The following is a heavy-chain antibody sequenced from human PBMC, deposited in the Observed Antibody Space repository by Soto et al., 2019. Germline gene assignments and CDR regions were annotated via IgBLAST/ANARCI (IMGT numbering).Heavy chain of an antibody. D-gene: IGHD2-2*01. CDR2: ISYDGTNH. Sequence: QVQLVESGGGVVQPGGSLTLSCAASRFTFSNYGMHWVRQAPGEGLEWVAVISYDGTNHYYADSVRGRFTLSRDNSKNTLYVHMDRLPSDDTAVYYCASDTKTGVVVPGAPKYWGQGTLVAVSS. J-gene: IGHJ4*02. CDR1: RFTFSNYG. V-gene: IGHV3-30*03. CDR3: ASDTKTGVVVPGAPKY.